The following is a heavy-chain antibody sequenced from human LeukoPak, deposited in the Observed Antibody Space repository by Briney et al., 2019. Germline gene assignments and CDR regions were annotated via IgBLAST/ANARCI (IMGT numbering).Heavy chain of an antibody. Sequence: ASVKVSCKASGYPFTSYGISWVRQAPGQGLEWMGWISAYNGDTNYAQKYKGRVTMTTDTSTSTAYMELRSLRSDDTAVYYCATEDFDGIVGPIDSFDVWGQGTMVTVSS. CDR1: GYPFTSYG. CDR2: ISAYNGDT. J-gene: IGHJ3*01. D-gene: IGHD1-26*01. V-gene: IGHV1-18*01. CDR3: ATEDFDGIVGPIDSFDV.